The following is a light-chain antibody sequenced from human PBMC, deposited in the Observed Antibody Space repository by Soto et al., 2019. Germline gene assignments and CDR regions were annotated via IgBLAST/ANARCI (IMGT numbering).Light chain of an antibody. CDR1: HSVANNY. V-gene: IGKV3-11*01. CDR2: DAS. J-gene: IGKJ4*01. CDR3: QQRSKWPLT. Sequence: IVLTQSPATLSLSPGERATLSCRASHSVANNYLAWYQQKPGQAPRLLIHDASNRATGTPARFSGSGSGTDFTLTISSLEPEDFAVYYCQQRSKWPLTFGGGTKVDIK.